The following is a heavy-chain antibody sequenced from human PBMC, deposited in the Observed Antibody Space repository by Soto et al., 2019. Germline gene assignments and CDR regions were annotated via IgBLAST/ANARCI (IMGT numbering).Heavy chain of an antibody. J-gene: IGHJ6*02. D-gene: IGHD2-2*01. CDR3: ARDTSSTSRSLYYYGMDV. CDR1: GGTFSSYA. Sequence: SVKVSCKASGGTFSSYAISWVRQAPGQGLEWMGGIIPIFGTANYAQKFQGRVTITADESTSTAYMELSSLRSEDTAVYYCARDTSSTSRSLYYYGMDVWGQGTTVTVSS. CDR2: IIPIFGTA. V-gene: IGHV1-69*13.